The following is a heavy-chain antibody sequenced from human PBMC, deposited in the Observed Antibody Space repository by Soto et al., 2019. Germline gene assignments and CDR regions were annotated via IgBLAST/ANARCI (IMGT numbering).Heavy chain of an antibody. CDR3: ARVGEGRGGAFDI. CDR2: IWYDGSNK. CDR1: GFTFSSYG. J-gene: IGHJ3*02. V-gene: IGHV3-33*01. Sequence: QVQLVESGGGVVQPGRSLRLSCAASGFTFSSYGMHWVRQAPGKGLEWVAVIWYDGSNKYYADSVKGRFTISRDNSKNTLYLQMNRLRAEDTAVYYCARVGEGRGGAFDIWGQGTMVTVSS.